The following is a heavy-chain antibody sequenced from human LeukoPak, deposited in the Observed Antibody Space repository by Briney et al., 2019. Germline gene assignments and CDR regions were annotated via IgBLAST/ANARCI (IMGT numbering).Heavy chain of an antibody. CDR3: ARCLYQYWYFDL. V-gene: IGHV4-30-4*01. Sequence: PSETLSLTCTVSGGSISSGDYYWSWIRQPPGKGLEWIGYIYYSGSTYYNPSLKSRVTISVDTSKNQFSLKLSSVTAADTAVYCCARCLYQYWYFDLWGRGTLVTVSS. CDR2: IYYSGST. J-gene: IGHJ2*01. D-gene: IGHD2-2*01. CDR1: GGSISSGDYY.